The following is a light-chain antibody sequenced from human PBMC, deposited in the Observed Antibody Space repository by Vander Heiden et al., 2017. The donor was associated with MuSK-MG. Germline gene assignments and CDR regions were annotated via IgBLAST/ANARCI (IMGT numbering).Light chain of an antibody. Sequence: IQLTQSPSFLSASAGDRVTITCRVSQGISSYLAWYQQKPGKAPKLLIYAASTLQSGVPSRFSGSGSGTEFTLTISSLQPEDFATYYCQQHNSYPHTFGQGTRLEIK. CDR1: QGISSY. CDR2: AAS. V-gene: IGKV1-9*01. J-gene: IGKJ2*01. CDR3: QQHNSYPHT.